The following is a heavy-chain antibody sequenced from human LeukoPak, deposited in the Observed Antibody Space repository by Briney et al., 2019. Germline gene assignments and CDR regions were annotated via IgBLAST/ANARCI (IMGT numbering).Heavy chain of an antibody. V-gene: IGHV1-69*05. D-gene: IGHD1-26*01. J-gene: IGHJ4*02. Sequence: SVKVSCKASGGTFSSYAISWVRQAPGQGLEWMGGIIPIFGTANYAQKFQGRVTMTTDTSTSTAYMELRSLRSDDTAVYYCARDGIVEGCFDYWGQGTLVTVSS. CDR1: GGTFSSYA. CDR2: IIPIFGTA. CDR3: ARDGIVEGCFDY.